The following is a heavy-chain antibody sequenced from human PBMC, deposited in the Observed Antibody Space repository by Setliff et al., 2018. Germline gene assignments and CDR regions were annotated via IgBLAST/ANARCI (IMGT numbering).Heavy chain of an antibody. Sequence: ASVKVSCKASGYTFTSYAMHWVRQAPGQRLEWMGWINAGNGNTKYSQKFQGRVTITRDTSASTAYMELSSLRSEDTAGYYYARDGVGVPAIDYGMDVWGQGTTVNVSS. D-gene: IGHD2-2*01. CDR3: ARDGVGVPAIDYGMDV. CDR2: INAGNGNT. V-gene: IGHV1-3*01. CDR1: GYTFTSYA. J-gene: IGHJ6*02.